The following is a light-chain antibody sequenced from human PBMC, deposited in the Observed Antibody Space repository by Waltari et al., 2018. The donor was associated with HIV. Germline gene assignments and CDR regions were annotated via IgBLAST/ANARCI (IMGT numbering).Light chain of an antibody. CDR3: QHRYTWPLT. V-gene: IGKV3-11*01. J-gene: IGKJ4*01. Sequence: EIVLTQSPLTLSLSPGERATLSCRASQCIGNWLAWYQQKPGQPPRLLIYDASNRATGIPARFSGSGSGTDFTLTISSLEPEDFAVYYCQHRYTWPLTFGGGTKVEIK. CDR2: DAS. CDR1: QCIGNW.